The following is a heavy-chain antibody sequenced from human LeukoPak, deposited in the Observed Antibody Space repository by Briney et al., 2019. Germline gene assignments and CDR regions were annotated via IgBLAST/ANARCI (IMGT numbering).Heavy chain of an antibody. D-gene: IGHD4-17*01. CDR1: GFTFSSYP. V-gene: IGHV3-21*01. J-gene: IGHJ6*03. Sequence: GGSLRLSCAASGFTFSSYPMSWVRQAPGQGLEWVSSISSSSTYIYYADSLKGRFTISRDNAKNSLYLHMNSLRAEDTAVYYCARAMTTVTTNYYYYMDVWGKGTTVTISS. CDR3: ARAMTTVTTNYYYYMDV. CDR2: ISSSSTYI.